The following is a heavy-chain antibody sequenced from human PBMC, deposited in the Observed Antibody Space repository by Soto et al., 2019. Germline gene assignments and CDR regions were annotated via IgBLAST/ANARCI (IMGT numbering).Heavy chain of an antibody. CDR3: ARDDYYDSSGYYGYFQH. J-gene: IGHJ1*01. D-gene: IGHD3-22*01. CDR2: ISYDGSNK. CDR1: GFTFSSYP. V-gene: IGHV3-30-3*01. Sequence: GGSLRLSCAPPGFTFSSYPMSWVRQAPGKGLEWVAVISYDGSNKYYADSVKGRFTISRDNSKNTLYLQMNSLRAEDTAVYYCARDDYYDSSGYYGYFQHWGQGTLVTVSS.